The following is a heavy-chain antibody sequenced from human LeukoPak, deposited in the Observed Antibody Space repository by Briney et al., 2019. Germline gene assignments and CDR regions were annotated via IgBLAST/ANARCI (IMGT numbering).Heavy chain of an antibody. CDR3: ARGGSGYDLDF. J-gene: IGHJ4*02. CDR1: GFTFTSYG. V-gene: IGHV3-33*08. Sequence: SGGSLRLSCTASGFTFTSYGMNWVRQAPGKGLEWVAVIWYDGSNKYYVDSVKGRFTISRDNSKNTLYLQMNSLRAEDTAVYYCARGGSGYDLDFWGQGTLVTVSS. D-gene: IGHD5-12*01. CDR2: IWYDGSNK.